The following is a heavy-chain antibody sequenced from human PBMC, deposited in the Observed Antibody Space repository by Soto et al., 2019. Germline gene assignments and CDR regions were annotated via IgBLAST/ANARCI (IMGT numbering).Heavy chain of an antibody. CDR1: GGTFSSYA. Sequence: ASVKVSCKASGGTFSSYAISWVRQAPGQGLEWMGGIIPIFGTANYAQKFQGRVTITADESMSTAYMELSSLRSEDTAVYYCASSTPSIFGVVIMAPIYYGMDVWGQGTTVTVSS. CDR3: ASSTPSIFGVVIMAPIYYGMDV. V-gene: IGHV1-69*13. CDR2: IIPIFGTA. J-gene: IGHJ6*02. D-gene: IGHD3-3*01.